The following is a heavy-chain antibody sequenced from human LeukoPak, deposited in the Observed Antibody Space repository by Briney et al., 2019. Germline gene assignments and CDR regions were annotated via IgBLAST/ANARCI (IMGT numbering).Heavy chain of an antibody. D-gene: IGHD3-22*01. Sequence: PSETLSLTCTVSGGSISGDYWSWIRQPAGKGLEWIGRIYSSGRTDYNPSLKSRVTISVDTSKNQFSLKLSSVTAADTAVYYCARYYYDSRGYTIYYYYMDVWGKGTTVTISS. J-gene: IGHJ6*03. V-gene: IGHV4-4*07. CDR1: GGSISGDY. CDR3: ARYYYDSRGYTIYYYYMDV. CDR2: IYSSGRT.